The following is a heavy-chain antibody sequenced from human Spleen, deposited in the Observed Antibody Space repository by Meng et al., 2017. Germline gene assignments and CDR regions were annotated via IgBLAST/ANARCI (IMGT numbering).Heavy chain of an antibody. J-gene: IGHJ4*02. CDR2: ISAYDGNT. CDR3: ARESFQFGDY. Sequence: QFQLVESGAEVDKSGAAVKVSCKASGYSFTGYGITWVREAPGQGLEWMGWISAYDGNTKYAQKFQDRVILTTDTSTSTAYMELRSLRSDDTAVYFCARESFQFGDYWGQGTLVTVSS. D-gene: IGHD3-10*01. CDR1: GYSFTGYG. V-gene: IGHV1-18*01.